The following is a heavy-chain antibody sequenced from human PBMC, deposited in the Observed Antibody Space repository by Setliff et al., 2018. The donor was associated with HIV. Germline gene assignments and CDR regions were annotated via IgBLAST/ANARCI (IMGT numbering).Heavy chain of an antibody. CDR2: IGSKAYGGTI. CDR3: AGYHTDTSALA. V-gene: IGHV3-49*04. D-gene: IGHD3-22*01. CDR1: GFTFGDHA. Sequence: PGGSLRLSCAASGFTFGDHAMNWVRQTPGKGLEWVGFIGSKAYGGTIEYAASVKSRFTISRDDSKSIAYLQMNSLKTEDTAVYYCAGYHTDTSALAWGQGTLVTVSS. J-gene: IGHJ5*02.